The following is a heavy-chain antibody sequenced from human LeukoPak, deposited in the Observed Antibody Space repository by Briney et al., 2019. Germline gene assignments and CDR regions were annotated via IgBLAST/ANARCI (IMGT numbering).Heavy chain of an antibody. V-gene: IGHV3-33*01. CDR1: GFNSRNYG. CDR2: IWYDGSNK. J-gene: IGHJ3*02. Sequence: GKSLRLSCAASGFNSRNYGMHWVRQAPGKGLEWVAVIWYDGSNKYYVDSVEGRFTISRDNSKNTLFLEMDSLRAEDTAVYYCARAPPTIAVAGSAFDIRGQGTLVTVSS. CDR3: ARAPPTIAVAGSAFDI. D-gene: IGHD6-19*01.